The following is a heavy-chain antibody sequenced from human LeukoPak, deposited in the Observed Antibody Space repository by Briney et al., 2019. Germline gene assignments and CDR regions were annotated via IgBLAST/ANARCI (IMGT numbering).Heavy chain of an antibody. Sequence: GASVKVSCKASGYTFTSYGISWVRQAPGQGLEWMGWISAYDGNTNYAQKLQGRVTMTTDTSTSTAYMELRSLRSDDTAVYYCARDSGWYLSSVQGCYYGMDVWGQGTTVTVSS. J-gene: IGHJ6*02. CDR2: ISAYDGNT. D-gene: IGHD6-19*01. CDR1: GYTFTSYG. V-gene: IGHV1-18*01. CDR3: ARDSGWYLSSVQGCYYGMDV.